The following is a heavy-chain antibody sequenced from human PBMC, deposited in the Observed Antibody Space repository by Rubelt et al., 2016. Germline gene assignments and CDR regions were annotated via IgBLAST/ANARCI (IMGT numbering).Heavy chain of an antibody. J-gene: IGHJ4*02. CDR1: GGSISSYY. CDR2: INHSGST. V-gene: IGHV4-59*12. D-gene: IGHD6-13*01. CDR3: ARREQQLPIDY. Sequence: QVQLQESGPGLVKPSETLSLTCTVSGGSISSYYWSWIRQPPGKGLEWIGEINHSGSTNYNPSLKSRVTISVDTSKNQFSLKLSSVTAADTAVYYCARREQQLPIDYWGQGTLVTVSS.